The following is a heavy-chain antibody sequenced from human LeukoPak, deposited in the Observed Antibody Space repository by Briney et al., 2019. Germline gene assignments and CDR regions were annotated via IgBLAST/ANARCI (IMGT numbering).Heavy chain of an antibody. CDR3: ARDSSSSWYFDY. Sequence: GGSLRLSCAASGFTVSSNYMSWVRQAPGKGLEWVSVIYSGGTTYYADSVKGRFTISRDNSKNTLYLQMNSLRAEDTAVYYCARDSSSSWYFDYWGQGTLVTVSS. CDR2: IYSGGTT. J-gene: IGHJ4*02. CDR1: GFTVSSNY. V-gene: IGHV3-53*01. D-gene: IGHD6-13*01.